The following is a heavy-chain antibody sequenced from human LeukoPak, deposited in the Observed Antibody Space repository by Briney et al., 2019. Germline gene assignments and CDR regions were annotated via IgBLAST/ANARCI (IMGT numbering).Heavy chain of an antibody. CDR2: IFSSGGST. V-gene: IGHV3-23*01. J-gene: IGHJ4*02. D-gene: IGHD6-19*01. CDR3: AKALFYTSGSNFDY. Sequence: GGSLRLSCAASGFTFSSYSMNWVRQAPGKGLEWVSVIFSSGGSTYYADSVKGRFTISRDNSKNTLYLQMNSLRAEDTAVYYCAKALFYTSGSNFDYWGQGTLVTVSS. CDR1: GFTFSSYS.